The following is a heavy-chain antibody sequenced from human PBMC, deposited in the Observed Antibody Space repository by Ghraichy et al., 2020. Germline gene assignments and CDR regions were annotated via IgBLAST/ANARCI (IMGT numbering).Heavy chain of an antibody. V-gene: IGHV3-7*01. CDR2: IKKDGSEK. CDR1: GFIFRGYW. J-gene: IGHJ4*02. Sequence: GGSLRLSCAASGFIFRGYWMSWVRQAPGKGLEWVANIKKDGSEKYYVDSVKGRFTISRDNAKNSLYLQMNSLRAEDTAVYYCARDLGGGWYFDYCGQGAMVTVSS. D-gene: IGHD6-19*01. CDR3: ARDLGGGWYFDY.